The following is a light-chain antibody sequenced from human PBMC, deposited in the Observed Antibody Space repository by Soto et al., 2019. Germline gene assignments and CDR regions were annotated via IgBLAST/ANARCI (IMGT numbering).Light chain of an antibody. Sequence: DIQMTQSPSSLSASVGDRVTITCRASQGISNYLAWYQQKPEKVPKLLIYAASTLQSEVPSRFSGSGSGTDFTLTISSLQPEDVATYYCQKYNSAPRTFGQGTKVEIK. CDR2: AAS. J-gene: IGKJ1*01. CDR3: QKYNSAPRT. V-gene: IGKV1-27*01. CDR1: QGISNY.